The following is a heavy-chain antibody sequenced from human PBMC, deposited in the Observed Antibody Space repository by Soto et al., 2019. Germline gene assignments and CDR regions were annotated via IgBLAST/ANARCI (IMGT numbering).Heavy chain of an antibody. D-gene: IGHD3-3*01. V-gene: IGHV3-23*01. CDR3: AKDLPPYYDFWSGHRRHFDY. Sequence: PGGSLRLSCAASGFTFSSYAMSWVRQAPGKGLEWVSAISGSGGSTYYADSVKGRFTISRDNSKNTLYLQMNSLRAEDTAVYYCAKDLPPYYDFWSGHRRHFDYWGQGTLVPVSS. CDR2: ISGSGGST. J-gene: IGHJ4*02. CDR1: GFTFSSYA.